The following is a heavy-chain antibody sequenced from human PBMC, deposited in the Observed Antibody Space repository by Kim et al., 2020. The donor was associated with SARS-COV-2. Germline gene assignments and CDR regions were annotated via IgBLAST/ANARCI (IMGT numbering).Heavy chain of an antibody. Sequence: QKFQGKVTITADESTSTAYMELSSLGSEDTAVYYCARGGYGMEVITTYDYWGQGTLVTVSS. D-gene: IGHD3-22*01. J-gene: IGHJ4*02. CDR3: ARGGYGMEVITTYDY. V-gene: IGHV1-69*01.